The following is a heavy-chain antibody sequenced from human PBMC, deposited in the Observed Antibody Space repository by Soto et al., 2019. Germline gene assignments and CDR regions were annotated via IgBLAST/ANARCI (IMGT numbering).Heavy chain of an antibody. Sequence: ASVKVSCKASGYTFTSYDINWVRQATGQGLEWMGWMNPNSGNTGYAQKFQGRVTMTRNTSISTAYMELSSLRSEDTAVYYCATGFGVVMPHGMDVWGQGTTVTVSS. CDR3: ATGFGVVMPHGMDV. V-gene: IGHV1-8*01. D-gene: IGHD3-3*01. CDR1: GYTFTSYD. CDR2: MNPNSGNT. J-gene: IGHJ6*02.